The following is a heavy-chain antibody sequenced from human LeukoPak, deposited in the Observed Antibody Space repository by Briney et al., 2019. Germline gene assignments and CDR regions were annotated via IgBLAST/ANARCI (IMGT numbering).Heavy chain of an antibody. CDR1: GFILSSYW. D-gene: IGHD3-9*01. V-gene: IGHV3-7*01. J-gene: IGHJ4*02. CDR3: ARFGGVSNDILTGYTGGYFDY. Sequence: GGPLRLPCGASGFILSSYWMSWVPEAREKGLEGVANIKQDGSKKYYVDSVKGRFTISRDNAKNSLYLQMNSLRAEDTAVYYCARFGGVSNDILTGYTGGYFDYWGQGTLVTVSS. CDR2: IKQDGSKK.